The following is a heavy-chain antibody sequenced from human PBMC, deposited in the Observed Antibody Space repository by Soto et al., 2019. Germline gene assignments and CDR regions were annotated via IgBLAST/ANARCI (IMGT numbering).Heavy chain of an antibody. D-gene: IGHD3-22*01. CDR2: IKQDGSEK. V-gene: IGHV3-7*01. CDR1: GFTFSNYW. J-gene: IGHJ4*02. Sequence: EVQLVESGGGLVQPEGSLRLSCAASGFTFSNYWMSWVRQAPGKGLEWVANIKQDGSEKYFVDSVKGRFTISRDNAKNTRYRQRNGLRAEDTAVYYCARKSWGSGYLVYFDYWGQGTLVTVSS. CDR3: ARKSWGSGYLVYFDY.